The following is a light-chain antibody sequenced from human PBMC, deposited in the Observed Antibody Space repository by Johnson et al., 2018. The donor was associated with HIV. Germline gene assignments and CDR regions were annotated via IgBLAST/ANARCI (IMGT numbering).Light chain of an antibody. CDR1: SSNIESDY. V-gene: IGLV1-51*01. CDR2: DNN. J-gene: IGLJ1*01. Sequence: QSVLTQPPSVSAAPGQKVDISCSGSSSNIESDYVSWYQQLPGTAPKLLIYDNNERPSGIPDRFSGSKSGTSATLGITGLQTGDEADYYCGTWDTSLSAGGVFGTGTKVTVL. CDR3: GTWDTSLSAGGV.